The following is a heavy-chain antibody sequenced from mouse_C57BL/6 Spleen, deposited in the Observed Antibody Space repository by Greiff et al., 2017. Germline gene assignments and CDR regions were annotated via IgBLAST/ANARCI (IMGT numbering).Heavy chain of an antibody. V-gene: IGHV1-80*01. CDR2: IYPGDGDT. J-gene: IGHJ1*03. Sequence: QVQLQQSGAELVKPGASVKISCKASGYAFSSYWMNWVKQRPGKGLEWIGQIYPGDGDTNYNGKFKGKATLTADNSSSTAYMHLSSLTSEDSAFYFCARGGPSYWYFDVWGTGTTVTVSS. CDR1: GYAFSSYW. CDR3: ARGGPSYWYFDV.